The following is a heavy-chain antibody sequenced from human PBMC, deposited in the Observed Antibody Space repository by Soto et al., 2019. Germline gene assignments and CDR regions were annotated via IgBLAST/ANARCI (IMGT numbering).Heavy chain of an antibody. D-gene: IGHD6-19*01. CDR3: ASGDLGQWLDGDVFDI. CDR2: ISYDGSNK. J-gene: IGHJ3*02. Sequence: SLRLSCAASGFTFSSYAMHWVRQAPGKGLEWVAVISYDGSNKYYADSVKGRFTISRDNSKNTLYLQMNSLRAEDTAVYYCASGDLGQWLDGDVFDIRGQGATVTVSS. V-gene: IGHV3-30-3*01. CDR1: GFTFSSYA.